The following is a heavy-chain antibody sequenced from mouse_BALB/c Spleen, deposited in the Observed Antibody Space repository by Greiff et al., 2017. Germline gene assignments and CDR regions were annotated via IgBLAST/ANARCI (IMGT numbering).Heavy chain of an antibody. CDR2: ISYSGST. CDR3: ARDYEAWFAY. CDR1: GYSITSDYA. V-gene: IGHV3-2*02. D-gene: IGHD2-4*01. J-gene: IGHJ3*01. Sequence: ESGPGLVKPSQSLSLTCTVTGYSITSDYAWNWIRQFPGNKLEWMGYISYSGSTSYNPSLKSRISITRDTSKNQFFLQLNSVTTEDTATYYCARDYEAWFAYWGQGTLVTVSA.